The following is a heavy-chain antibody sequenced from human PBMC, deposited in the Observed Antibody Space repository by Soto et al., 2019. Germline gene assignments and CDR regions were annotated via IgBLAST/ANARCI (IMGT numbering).Heavy chain of an antibody. J-gene: IGHJ5*02. CDR2: IIPIFGTA. CDR1: GGTFSSYA. CDR3: ARDQWSXGNMDDGREANWFDP. Sequence: QVQLVQSGAEVKKPGSSVKVSCKASGGTFSSYAISWVRQAPGQGLEWMGGIIPIFGTANYAQKFQGRVTITADESTSTAYMELSSLRSEDTAVYYXARDQWSXGNMDDGREANWFDPWGQGTLVTVSS. D-gene: IGHD3-3*01. V-gene: IGHV1-69*01.